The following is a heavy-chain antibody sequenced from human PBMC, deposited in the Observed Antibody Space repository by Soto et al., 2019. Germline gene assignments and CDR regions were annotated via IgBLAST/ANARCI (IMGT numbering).Heavy chain of an antibody. Sequence: QVQLVESGGGVVQPGGSLRLSCVTSGFIFSSYGMHWVRQAPGKGLEWVSFMYYDGTKYYYAASVKGRFTSCSDNSKNTLFLQMNRLRAEDPAIYYWARDRGSSGWCDSWGQGTLVTVYS. D-gene: IGHD6-19*01. J-gene: IGHJ5*01. CDR1: GFIFSSYG. V-gene: IGHV3-33*01. CDR2: MYYDGTKY. CDR3: ARDRGSSGWCDS.